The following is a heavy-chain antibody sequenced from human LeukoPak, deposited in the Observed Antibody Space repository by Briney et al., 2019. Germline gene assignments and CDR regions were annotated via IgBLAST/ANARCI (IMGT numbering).Heavy chain of an antibody. D-gene: IGHD3-10*01. CDR3: ARVGDHFHWYLDL. V-gene: IGHV3-53*01. Sequence: GGSLRLSCAASGFIVSTKYMNWVRQAPGKGLEWVSIPYSGSDTYYANSVKGRFTISRDSSKNILFLQMNDLRAEDTAVYYCARVGDHFHWYLDLWGRGTLVTVSS. CDR1: GFIVSTKY. CDR2: PYSGSDT. J-gene: IGHJ2*01.